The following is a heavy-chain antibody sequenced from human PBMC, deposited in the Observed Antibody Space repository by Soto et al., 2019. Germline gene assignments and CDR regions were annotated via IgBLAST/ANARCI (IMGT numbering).Heavy chain of an antibody. D-gene: IGHD2-15*01. V-gene: IGHV3-13*05. CDR1: GFTFSAYD. CDR3: ARAYSGRLPRRADYYFAMDV. Sequence: PVGSLRLSCAASGFTFSAYDMHWVHQTPGKGLEWVSAIGAADDPYYLGSVRGRFTIPRENAKISLYLQMNSLRAEDTAVYYCARAYSGRLPRRADYYFAMDVWGQGTTVTVSS. J-gene: IGHJ6*02. CDR2: IGAADDP.